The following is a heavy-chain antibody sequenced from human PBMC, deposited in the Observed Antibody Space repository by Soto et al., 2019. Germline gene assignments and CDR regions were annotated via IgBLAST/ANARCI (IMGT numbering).Heavy chain of an antibody. D-gene: IGHD2-8*02. CDR2: INHSGST. V-gene: IGHV4-34*01. CDR3: ARGLTLVETRYFDY. J-gene: IGHJ4*02. Sequence: SETLSLTCAVYGGSFSGYYWSWIRQPPGKGLEWIGEINHSGSTNYNPSLKSRVTISVDTSKNQFSLKLSSVTAADTAVYYCARGLTLVETRYFDYWGQGTLVTVSS. CDR1: GGSFSGYY.